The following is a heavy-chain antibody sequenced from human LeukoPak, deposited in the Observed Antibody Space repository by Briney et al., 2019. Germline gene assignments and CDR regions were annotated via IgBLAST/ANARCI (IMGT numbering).Heavy chain of an antibody. CDR2: INTNSGGT. Sequence: ASVKVSCKASGYTFTGYYMHWVRQAPGQGLEWMGWINTNSGGTNYAQKFQGRVTMTRDTSISTAYMELSRLRSDDTAVYYCARDSLADYYDSSGYYPRYWGQGTLVTVSS. D-gene: IGHD3-22*01. V-gene: IGHV1-2*02. CDR1: GYTFTGYY. CDR3: ARDSLADYYDSSGYYPRY. J-gene: IGHJ4*02.